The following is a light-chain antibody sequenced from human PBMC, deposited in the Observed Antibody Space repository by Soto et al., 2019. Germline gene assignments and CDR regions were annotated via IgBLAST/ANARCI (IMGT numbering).Light chain of an antibody. V-gene: IGKV1-5*03. CDR3: QHYNSYSEA. Sequence: DIQLTQSRCTLSGSVGASVTLTCLASQTISSWLAWYQQKPGKAPKLLIYKASTLKSGVPSRFSGSGSGTEFTLTISSLQPDDFATYYCQHYNSYSEAFGQGTKVDIK. CDR2: KAS. J-gene: IGKJ1*01. CDR1: QTISSW.